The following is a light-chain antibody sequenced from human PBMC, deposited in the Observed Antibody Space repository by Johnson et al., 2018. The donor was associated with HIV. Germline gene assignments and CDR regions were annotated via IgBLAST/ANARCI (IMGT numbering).Light chain of an antibody. CDR1: SSNIGNNY. CDR3: GTWDSSLSAGV. V-gene: IGLV1-51*02. CDR2: EKN. J-gene: IGLJ1*01. Sequence: QSVLTQPPSVSAASGQKVNISCSGSSSNIGNNYVSWYQQLPGTAPKLLIYEKNKRPSGIPDRFSASKSGTSATLGITGLLTGDAADYYCGTWDSSLSAGVFGTGTKVTVL.